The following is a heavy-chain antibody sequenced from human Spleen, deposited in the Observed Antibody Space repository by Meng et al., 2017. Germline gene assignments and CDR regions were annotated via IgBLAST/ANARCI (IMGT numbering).Heavy chain of an antibody. Sequence: SETLSLTCTVSGGSVNTDNNYWTWIRQPPGKGLEFIGYLYHSGSTNYNPYLKSRVTISLDTSNNHFSLNLRSVTTADTAVYYCARGLDNLPYDSWGQGTLVTVSS. CDR3: ARGLDNLPYDS. V-gene: IGHV4-61*03. CDR1: GGSVNTDNNY. J-gene: IGHJ4*02. CDR2: LYHSGST. D-gene: IGHD1-1*01.